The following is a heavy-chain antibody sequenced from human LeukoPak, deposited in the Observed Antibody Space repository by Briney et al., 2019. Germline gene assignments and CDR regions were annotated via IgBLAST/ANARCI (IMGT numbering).Heavy chain of an antibody. V-gene: IGHV4-61*08. CDR2: IYYSGST. D-gene: IGHD6-19*01. Sequence: SETLSLTCTVSGGSISSGDYYWSWIRQPPGKGLQWIGYIYYSGSTNYNPSLKSRVTISVDTSKNQFSLKLSSVTAADTAVYYCATDSGWYQGYFQHWGQGTLVTVSS. CDR1: GGSISSGDYY. J-gene: IGHJ1*01. CDR3: ATDSGWYQGYFQH.